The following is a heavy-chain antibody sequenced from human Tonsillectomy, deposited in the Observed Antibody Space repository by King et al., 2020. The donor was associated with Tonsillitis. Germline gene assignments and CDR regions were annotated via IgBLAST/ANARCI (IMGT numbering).Heavy chain of an antibody. CDR3: ARSPYCSGGSCYGVGRFDS. V-gene: IGHV4-34*01. Sequence: VQLQQWGAGLLKPSETLSLTCAVYGGSFSGYYWSWIRQPPGKGLEWIGEISHSGSTNDNPSLKSRVTTSVDTSKNQFSLKLSSVTAADTAVCYCARSPYCSGGSCYGVGRFDSWGQGTLVTVSS. CDR2: ISHSGST. CDR1: GGSFSGYY. J-gene: IGHJ5*01. D-gene: IGHD2-15*01.